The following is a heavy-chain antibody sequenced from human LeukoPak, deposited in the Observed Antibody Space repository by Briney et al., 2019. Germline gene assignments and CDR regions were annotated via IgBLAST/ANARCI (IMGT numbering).Heavy chain of an antibody. CDR3: TTGADTAMVGAEC. V-gene: IGHV3-15*01. Sequence: GGSLRLSCAASGFTFSNAWMSWVRQAPGKGLEWVGRIKSKTDGGTTDYAAPVKGRFTISRDDSKNTLYLQMNSLKTEDTAVYYCTTGADTAMVGAECWGQGTLVTVSS. CDR1: GFTFSNAW. D-gene: IGHD5-18*01. J-gene: IGHJ4*02. CDR2: IKSKTDGGTT.